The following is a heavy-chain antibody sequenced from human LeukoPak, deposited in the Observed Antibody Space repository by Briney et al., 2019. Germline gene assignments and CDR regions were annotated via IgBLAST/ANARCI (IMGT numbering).Heavy chain of an antibody. CDR2: ISGSGGST. J-gene: IGHJ4*02. CDR3: AKKGGDFDWLFPDDY. Sequence: HPGGSLRLSCAASGFIVSGNYMSWVRQAPGKGLEWVSAISGSGGSTYYADSVKGRFTISRDNSKNTLYLQMNSLRAEDTAVYYCAKKGGDFDWLFPDDYWGQGTLVTVSS. CDR1: GFIVSGNY. V-gene: IGHV3-23*01. D-gene: IGHD3-9*01.